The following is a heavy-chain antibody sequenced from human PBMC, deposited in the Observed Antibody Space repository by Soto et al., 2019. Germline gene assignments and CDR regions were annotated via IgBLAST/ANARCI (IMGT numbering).Heavy chain of an antibody. CDR1: GDTFSSYA. CDR2: IIPIFGTP. V-gene: IGHV1-69*06. J-gene: IGHJ4*02. D-gene: IGHD2-15*01. CDR3: ARAGYCSGASCYWFDY. Sequence: QVQLVQSGAEVKKPGSSVKVSCKASGDTFSSYAFSWLRQAPGQGLEWMGGIIPIFGTPKYAQKFQGRVTITADKSTSTAYMELSSLRSEDTAVYYCARAGYCSGASCYWFDYWGQGTLVTVSS.